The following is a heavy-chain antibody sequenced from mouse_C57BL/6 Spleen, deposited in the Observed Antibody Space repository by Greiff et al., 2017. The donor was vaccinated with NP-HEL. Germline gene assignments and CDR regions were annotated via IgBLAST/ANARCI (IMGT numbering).Heavy chain of an antibody. CDR2: ISSGSSTI. V-gene: IGHV5-17*01. Sequence: EVMLVESGGGLVKPGGSLKLSCAASGFTFSDYGMHWVRQAPEKGLEWVAYISSGSSTIYYADTVKGRFTISRDNAKNTLFLQMTSLRSEDTAMYYCARRYYGSSYESYFDYWGQGTTLTVSS. CDR3: ARRYYGSSYESYFDY. CDR1: GFTFSDYG. J-gene: IGHJ2*01. D-gene: IGHD1-1*01.